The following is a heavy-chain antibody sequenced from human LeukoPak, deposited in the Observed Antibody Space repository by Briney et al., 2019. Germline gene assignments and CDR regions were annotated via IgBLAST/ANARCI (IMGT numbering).Heavy chain of an antibody. CDR2: ISGSGGST. Sequence: GGSLRLSCAASGFTFSSYAMSWVRQAPGKGLEWVSAISGSGGSTYYADSVKGRFTITRDNSKNTPYLQMNSLRADDTAVYYCAKESGYDVDFDYWGQGTLVTVSS. CDR1: GFTFSSYA. CDR3: AKESGYDVDFDY. J-gene: IGHJ4*02. V-gene: IGHV3-23*01. D-gene: IGHD5-12*01.